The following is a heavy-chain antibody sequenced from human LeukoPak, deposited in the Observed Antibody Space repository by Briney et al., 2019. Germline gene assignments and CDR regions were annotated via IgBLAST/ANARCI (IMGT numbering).Heavy chain of an antibody. CDR3: ARGRTYRWLVTSPREKTGSRPYYFDY. Sequence: SETLSLTCAVYGGSFSGYYWSWIRQPPGKGLEWIGEINHSGSTNYNPSLKSRVTISVDTSKNQFSLKLSSVTAADTAVYYCARGRTYRWLVTSPREKTGSRPYYFDYWGQGTLVTVSS. CDR2: INHSGST. D-gene: IGHD6-19*01. V-gene: IGHV4-34*01. J-gene: IGHJ4*02. CDR1: GGSFSGYY.